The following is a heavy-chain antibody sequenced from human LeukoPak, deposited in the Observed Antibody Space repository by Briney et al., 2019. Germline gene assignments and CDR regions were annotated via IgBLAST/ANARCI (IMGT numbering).Heavy chain of an antibody. CDR2: ISDTGGET. J-gene: IGHJ6*02. CDR1: GFSFSGYA. CDR3: AKEDLSDGMDV. Sequence: GGSLRLSCAASGFSFSGYAMSWVRQAPGKGLEWVSAISDTGGETFYTDSVKGRFTISRDNSNNTLFQQMNSLRAEDSAIYYCAKEDLSDGMDVWGQGTTVTVS. V-gene: IGHV3-23*01.